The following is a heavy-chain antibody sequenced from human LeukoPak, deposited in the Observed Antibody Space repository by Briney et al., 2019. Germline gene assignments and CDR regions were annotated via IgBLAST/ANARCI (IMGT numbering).Heavy chain of an antibody. CDR1: GYTFTDDY. CDR3: AGEERSGPAFDN. Sequence: GATVKLSCSASGYTFTDDYMRWVRQAPGQGLEWIGWINPNSGGTHSEQKFQGRVTMTRDTSISTAYMVLSRLRSDDTAVYYCAGEERSGPAFDNWGQGTLVIVSS. V-gene: IGHV1-2*02. CDR2: INPNSGGT. J-gene: IGHJ4*02. D-gene: IGHD3-3*01.